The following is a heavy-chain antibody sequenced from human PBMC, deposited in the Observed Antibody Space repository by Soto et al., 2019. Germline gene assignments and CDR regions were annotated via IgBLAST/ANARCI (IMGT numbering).Heavy chain of an antibody. CDR1: GFTFSGYE. D-gene: IGHD1-26*01. V-gene: IGHV3-48*03. CDR3: ARAKKVGATISDY. J-gene: IGHJ4*02. Sequence: EVQLVESGGGLVQPGGSLRLSCAASGFTFSGYEMNWVRQAPGQGLEWVSYISGSGSTRYYADSVRGRFSISRDDARSSLYLLMNSLRVDDQGVYYCARAKKVGATISDYWGQGTPVTVSS. CDR2: ISGSGSTR.